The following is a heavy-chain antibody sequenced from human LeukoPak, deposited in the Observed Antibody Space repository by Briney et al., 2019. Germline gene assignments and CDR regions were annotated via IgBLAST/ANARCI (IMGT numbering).Heavy chain of an antibody. CDR1: GFTFSDYD. CDR2: ISSSSAYA. CDR3: ARSLHYSSGASDF. D-gene: IGHD3-22*01. V-gene: IGHV3-11*03. Sequence: GGALRLSCAASGFTFSDYDMSWIRQAPGKGLEWLSYISSSSAYANYADSVKGRFTISRDNAKKSLYLQMSSLRADDTAVYYCARSLHYSSGASDFWGQGTLVTVSS. J-gene: IGHJ4*02.